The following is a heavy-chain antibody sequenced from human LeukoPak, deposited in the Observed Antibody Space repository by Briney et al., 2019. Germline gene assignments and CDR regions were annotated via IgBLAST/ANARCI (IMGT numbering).Heavy chain of an antibody. J-gene: IGHJ5*01. V-gene: IGHV3-23*01. CDR3: AKEPREYCSSTSCPNWFDS. CDR2: ISASGGTT. D-gene: IGHD2-2*01. Sequence: GGSLRLSCAASGFTFNNYAMSWVRQAPGKGLEWVSAISASGGTTYYADSVKGRFTIYRDNSENTLFLQMNSLRAEDTAVYYCAKEPREYCSSTSCPNWFDSWGQGTLVTVSS. CDR1: GFTFNNYA.